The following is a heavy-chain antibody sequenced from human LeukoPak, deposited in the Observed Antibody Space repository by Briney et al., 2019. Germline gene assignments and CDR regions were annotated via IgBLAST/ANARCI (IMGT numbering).Heavy chain of an antibody. V-gene: IGHV3-9*01. CDR2: ISWNSGSI. CDR1: GFTFDDYA. J-gene: IGHJ4*02. CDR3: AKGSTDTAMAHFDY. Sequence: PGGSLRLSCAASGFTFDDYAMHWVRQAPGKGLEWVSGISWNSGSIGYADSVKGRFTISRDNAKNSLYPQMNSLRAEDTALYYCAKGSTDTAMAHFDYWGQGTLVTVSS. D-gene: IGHD5-18*01.